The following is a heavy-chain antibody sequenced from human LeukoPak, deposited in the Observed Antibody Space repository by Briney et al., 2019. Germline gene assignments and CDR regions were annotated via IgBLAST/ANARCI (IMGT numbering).Heavy chain of an antibody. CDR1: GFTFTTAW. V-gene: IGHV3-15*01. D-gene: IGHD2-2*01. J-gene: IGHJ4*02. CDR2: SKSKNNGGTT. Sequence: GGSLRLSCAASGFTFTTAWMSWVRQAPGQGLEWVARSKSKNNGGTTDYAAPVKGRFTISRDDSKNTLYLQMNSLKSEDTAVYYCITEPGDYASHWGQGTLVTVSS. CDR3: ITEPGDYASH.